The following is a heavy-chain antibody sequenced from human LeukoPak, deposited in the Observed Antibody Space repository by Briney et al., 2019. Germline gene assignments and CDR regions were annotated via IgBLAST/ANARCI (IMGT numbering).Heavy chain of an antibody. CDR2: TGSTGVST. CDR1: GFTFSSYA. Sequence: PGGSLRLSCAASGFTFSSYAMNWVRQAPGKGLEWASGTGSTGVSTFYADSVKGRFTVSRDNSKNTLYLQMNSLRAEDTAVYYCARDHYDILTGPSFFQHWGQGTLVTVSS. V-gene: IGHV3-23*01. J-gene: IGHJ1*01. D-gene: IGHD3-9*01. CDR3: ARDHYDILTGPSFFQH.